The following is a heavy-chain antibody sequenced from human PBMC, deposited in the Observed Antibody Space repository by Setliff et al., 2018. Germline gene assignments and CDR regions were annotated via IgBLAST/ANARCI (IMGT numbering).Heavy chain of an antibody. Sequence: PGGSLRLSCAASGFTFSHYVIHWVRQAPGKGLEWVAIIFHDGRDIYYGDSVQGRFAISRDNSKNTLYLQMNSLRSDDTAVYYCAGVHWTTNWFLHYWGQGTLVTVSS. V-gene: IGHV3-30*03. D-gene: IGHD7-27*01. CDR2: IFHDGRDI. CDR3: AGVHWTTNWFLHY. J-gene: IGHJ4*01. CDR1: GFTFSHYV.